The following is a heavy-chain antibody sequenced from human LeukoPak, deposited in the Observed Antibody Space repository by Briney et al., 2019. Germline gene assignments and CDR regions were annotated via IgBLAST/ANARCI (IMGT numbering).Heavy chain of an antibody. J-gene: IGHJ4*02. CDR2: ISSSSSTI. V-gene: IGHV3-48*01. D-gene: IGHD1-1*01. CDR1: GFTFSSYS. Sequence: GGSLRLSCAASGFTFSSYSMNWVRQAPGKGLEWVSSISSSSSTIYYADSVKGRFTISRDNAKNSLYLQMNSLRAEDTAVYYCARVGGDWNDDYWGQGTLVTVSS. CDR3: ARVGGDWNDDY.